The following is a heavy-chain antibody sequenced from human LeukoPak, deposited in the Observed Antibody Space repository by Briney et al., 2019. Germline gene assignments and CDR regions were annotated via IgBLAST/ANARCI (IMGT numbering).Heavy chain of an antibody. J-gene: IGHJ4*02. CDR2: MNEYGSEI. V-gene: IGHV3-7*01. D-gene: IGHD3-10*01. Sequence: GGSLRLSCAVSGFTFSGYSMSWVRQAPGKGLEWVAKMNEYGSEIFYVDSVKGRFTISRDNAKNSLYLQMNSLRAEDTAVYYCARDCKGFGESYPFDYWGQGTLVTVSS. CDR3: ARDCKGFGESYPFDY. CDR1: GFTFSGYS.